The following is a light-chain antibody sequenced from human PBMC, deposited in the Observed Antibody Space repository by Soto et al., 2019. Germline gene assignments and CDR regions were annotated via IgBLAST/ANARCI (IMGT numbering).Light chain of an antibody. J-gene: IGKJ3*01. CDR3: QQFGTSPLVT. V-gene: IGKV3-20*01. CDR1: QSVTTRY. CDR2: GVS. Sequence: EIVLTQSPGTLSLSPGERATLSCRASQSVTTRYLAWYQQKPGQAPRLLIHGVSSRATGIPARFSGSGFGTDFILTISRLEPEDFGVYDCQQFGTSPLVTFGPGTQVDIK.